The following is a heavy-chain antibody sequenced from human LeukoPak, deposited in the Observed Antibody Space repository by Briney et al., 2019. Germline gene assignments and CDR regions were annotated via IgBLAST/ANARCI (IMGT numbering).Heavy chain of an antibody. CDR2: IYPGDSDT. Sequence: GESLKISCKGSGYSFTSYWIGWVRQMPGKGLEWMGIIYPGDSDTRYSPSFQGQVTISADKSISTAYLQWSSLKASDTAMYYCARGPKTYHDFWSGYYEIGYWGQGTLVTVSS. CDR1: GYSFTSYW. V-gene: IGHV5-51*01. D-gene: IGHD3-3*01. J-gene: IGHJ4*02. CDR3: ARGPKTYHDFWSGYYEIGY.